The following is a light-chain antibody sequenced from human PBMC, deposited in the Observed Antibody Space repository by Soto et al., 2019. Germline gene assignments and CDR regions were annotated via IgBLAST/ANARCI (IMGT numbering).Light chain of an antibody. V-gene: IGLV2-14*01. CDR3: SSYTTTTRVV. J-gene: IGLJ2*01. CDR1: SSDVGDYNY. Sequence: QSALTQPASVSGSPGQSITISCTGTSSDVGDYNYVSWYQQHPGKAPKLMIYEVSNRPSGVSNRFSGSKSGNTASLTISGLQTEDEADYYCSSYTTTTRVVFGGGTKVTVL. CDR2: EVS.